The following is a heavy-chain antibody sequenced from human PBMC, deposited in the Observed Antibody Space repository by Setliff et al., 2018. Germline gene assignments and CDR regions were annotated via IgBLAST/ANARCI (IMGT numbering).Heavy chain of an antibody. J-gene: IGHJ6*01. CDR3: GRERISDGLNYSGMDV. V-gene: IGHV1-18*01. Sequence: ASVKVSCKTSGYTFSNYGVSWVRQAPGQGLEWMGWISGYDGNTKYAQNPHGRVTMTTDTATTTAYMELRSLRSDDTAVYYCGRERISDGLNYSGMDVWGQGTTVTVSS. CDR1: GYTFSNYG. CDR2: ISGYDGNT. D-gene: IGHD2-15*01.